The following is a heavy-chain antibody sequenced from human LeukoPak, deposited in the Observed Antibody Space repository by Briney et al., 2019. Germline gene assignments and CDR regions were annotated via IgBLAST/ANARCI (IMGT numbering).Heavy chain of an antibody. CDR1: GYTFTNYG. V-gene: IGHV1-18*01. D-gene: IGHD4-23*01. Sequence: ASVKVSCKASGYTFTNYGINWVRQAPGQGLEWMGWISAYNANTKNAQKLQGRVTMTTDTSTSTAYMELRTLRSDDTAVYYCARGGIRWNLLSFPDYWDQGTLVSVSS. CDR2: ISAYNANT. J-gene: IGHJ4*02. CDR3: ARGGIRWNLLSFPDY.